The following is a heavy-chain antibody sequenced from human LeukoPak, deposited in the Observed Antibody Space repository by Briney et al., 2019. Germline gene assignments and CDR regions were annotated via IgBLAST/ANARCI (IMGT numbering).Heavy chain of an antibody. Sequence: PGGSLRLSCAAPGFTFHSYAMYWVRQAPGKGLEWVSVIGGSNGNTSYADSVKGRFTISRDNSKNTLFLQMNTLRVEDTAIYYCAKDRKAYTSGFDTWGQGTLVTVSS. CDR2: IGGSNGNT. J-gene: IGHJ4*02. CDR1: GFTFHSYA. CDR3: AKDRKAYTSGFDT. D-gene: IGHD3-22*01. V-gene: IGHV3-23*01.